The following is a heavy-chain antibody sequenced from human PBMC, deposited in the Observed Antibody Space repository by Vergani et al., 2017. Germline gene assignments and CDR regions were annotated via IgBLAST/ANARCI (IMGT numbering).Heavy chain of an antibody. CDR1: GFSIDNGYY. CDR2: IYRTGRT. D-gene: IGHD6-19*01. Sequence: QVQLQESGPGLVKPSETLSLTCAVSGFSIDNGYYWDWIRQPPGKGLEWIGSIYRTGRTHFNPSLKSRVTISVDTSNNHFSLRLNSLTAADTAVYYGARRSDFVDSIFSGNQYFVEFGGQEGLVAIAS. V-gene: IGHV4-38-2*01. J-gene: IGHJ4*02. CDR3: ARRSDFVDSIFSGNQYFVEF.